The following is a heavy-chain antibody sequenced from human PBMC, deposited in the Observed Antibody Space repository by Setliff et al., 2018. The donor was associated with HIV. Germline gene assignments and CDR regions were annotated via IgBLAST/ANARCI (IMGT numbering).Heavy chain of an antibody. CDR2: MNPNTGVS. CDR3: ARGKGVGGVVVTGGLDV. Sequence: ASVKVSCKASGHTFTNVDVHWLRRATGQGLEWMGWMNPNTGVSGYALKFQARVTMTRDTSTSTAYMELSSLTSEDTAVYYCARGKGVGGVVVTGGLDVWGKGTTVTVSS. D-gene: IGHD3-10*01. CDR1: GHTFTNVD. V-gene: IGHV1-8*01. J-gene: IGHJ6*04.